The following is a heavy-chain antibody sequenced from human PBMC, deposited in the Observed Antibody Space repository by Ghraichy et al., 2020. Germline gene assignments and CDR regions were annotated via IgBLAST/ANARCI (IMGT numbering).Heavy chain of an antibody. CDR2: IGTAGDP. CDR1: GFTFSSYD. Sequence: GGSLRLSCAASGFTFSSYDMHWVRQATGKGLEWVSAIGTAGDPYYPGSVKGRFTISRENAKNSLYLQMNSLRAGDTAVYYCARGARGANSRRWYFDLWGRGTLVTVSS. J-gene: IGHJ2*01. CDR3: ARGARGANSRRWYFDL. V-gene: IGHV3-13*05. D-gene: IGHD1-26*01.